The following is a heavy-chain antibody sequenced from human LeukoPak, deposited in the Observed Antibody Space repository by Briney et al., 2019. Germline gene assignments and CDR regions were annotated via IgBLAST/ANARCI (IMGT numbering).Heavy chain of an antibody. CDR3: AKDKTTVTMYFDY. CDR2: ISYAGSNK. CDR1: GFTFSTYG. Sequence: PGGSLRLSRAASGFTFSTYGMHWVRQAPGKGLEWVAVISYAGSNKYYADSVKGRFTVSRDNSKNTLYLQMNSLRAEDTAVYYCAKDKTTVTMYFDYWGQGTLVTVSS. D-gene: IGHD4-17*01. J-gene: IGHJ4*02. V-gene: IGHV3-30*18.